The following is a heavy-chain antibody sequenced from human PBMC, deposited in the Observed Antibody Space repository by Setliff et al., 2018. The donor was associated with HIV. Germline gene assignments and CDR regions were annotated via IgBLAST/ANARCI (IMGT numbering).Heavy chain of an antibody. CDR1: GFTVSSSY. J-gene: IGHJ4*02. Sequence: LRLSCEASGFTVSSSYMAWVRQAPGKGLEWVSTIYSDGSTYHRDSVKGRFTLSRDNSKNTVYLQVGSLRPDDTAVFYCARVRLYSSALDYWGQGTLVTVSS. CDR2: IYSDGST. D-gene: IGHD3-22*01. V-gene: IGHV3-66*02. CDR3: ARVRLYSSALDY.